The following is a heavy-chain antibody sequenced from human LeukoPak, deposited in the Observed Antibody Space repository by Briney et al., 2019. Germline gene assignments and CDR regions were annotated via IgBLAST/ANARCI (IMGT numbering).Heavy chain of an antibody. D-gene: IGHD2-15*01. CDR3: ARAGDIVVVILDY. Sequence: SETLSLTCTVSGYSISSGYYWGWIRQPPGKGLEWIGSIYHSGSTYYNPSLKSRVTISVDTSKNQFSLKLSSVTAADTAVYYCARAGDIVVVILDYWGQGTLVTVSS. J-gene: IGHJ4*02. CDR2: IYHSGST. V-gene: IGHV4-38-2*02. CDR1: GYSISSGYY.